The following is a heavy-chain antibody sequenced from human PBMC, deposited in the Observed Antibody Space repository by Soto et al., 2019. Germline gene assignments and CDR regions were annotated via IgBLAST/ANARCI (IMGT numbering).Heavy chain of an antibody. CDR2: IDWDDDK. V-gene: IGHV2-70*01. CDR1: GFSLSTTDMS. Sequence: SGPTLVNPTQTLTLTCSVSGFSLSTTDMSVTWLRQPPGKALEWLALIDWDDDKYYSTSLKTRLTISKDTSVNQVVLTMTNTDPVDTATYYCARILGGRTYSYGYFDSWGQGALVTVSS. D-gene: IGHD5-18*01. CDR3: ARILGGRTYSYGYFDS. J-gene: IGHJ4*02.